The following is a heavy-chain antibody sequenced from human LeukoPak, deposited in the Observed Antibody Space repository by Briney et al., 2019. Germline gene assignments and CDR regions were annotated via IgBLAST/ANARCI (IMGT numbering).Heavy chain of an antibody. CDR1: GFTFSSYA. CDR3: AKDRLGSSGYYYVDY. Sequence: PGGSLRLSCAASGFTFSSYAMSWVRQAPGKGLERVSAISGGGGSTYYADSVKGRFTISRDNSKNTLYLQMNSLRAEDTAVYYCAKDRLGSSGYYYVDYWGLGTLVTISS. D-gene: IGHD3-22*01. J-gene: IGHJ4*02. V-gene: IGHV3-23*01. CDR2: ISGGGGST.